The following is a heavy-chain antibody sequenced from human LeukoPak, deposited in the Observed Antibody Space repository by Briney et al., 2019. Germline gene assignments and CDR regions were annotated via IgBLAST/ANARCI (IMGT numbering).Heavy chain of an antibody. CDR3: VRVGFTTSWSNFDY. J-gene: IGHJ4*02. V-gene: IGHV1-2*02. CDR1: GNTLTGYY. Sequence: GASVKVSCKTSGNTLTGYYMHWVRQAPGQGLEWMGWINPKSGGTNYAQKFQGRVTMTSDTSISTAYMELNSLMSDDTAVYYCVRVGFTTSWSNFDYWGQGTLVTVSS. D-gene: IGHD2-2*01. CDR2: INPKSGGT.